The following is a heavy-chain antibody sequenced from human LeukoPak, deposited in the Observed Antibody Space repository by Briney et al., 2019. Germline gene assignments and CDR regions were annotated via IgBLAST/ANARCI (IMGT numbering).Heavy chain of an antibody. V-gene: IGHV3-48*04. CDR2: ISTSSSTI. CDR3: ARIPSGYTLGYGYYYYYMDV. Sequence: GGSLRRSCAAYGLNFVNYAMTWVRQAPGKGLEWVSYISTSSSTIYYADSVKGRFTISRDNTKNSLYLQMNSLRAEDTAVYYCARIPSGYTLGYGYYYYYMDVWGKGATVTVSS. J-gene: IGHJ6*03. D-gene: IGHD5-18*01. CDR1: GLNFVNYA.